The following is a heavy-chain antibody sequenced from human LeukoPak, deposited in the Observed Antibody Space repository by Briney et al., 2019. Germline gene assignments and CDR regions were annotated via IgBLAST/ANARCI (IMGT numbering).Heavy chain of an antibody. J-gene: IGHJ3*02. CDR2: VHSSGSP. D-gene: IGHD2-15*01. CDR1: GGSLTNYF. Sequence: SETLSLTCTVSGGSLTNYFWSWIRQPPGAGLEGIGYVHSSGSPHYNPSFESRVTTSVDTSKNQFSLNLNSVTAADTAVYYCVRASVESGGAFDIWGQGTMVTVSS. V-gene: IGHV4-59*08. CDR3: VRASVESGGAFDI.